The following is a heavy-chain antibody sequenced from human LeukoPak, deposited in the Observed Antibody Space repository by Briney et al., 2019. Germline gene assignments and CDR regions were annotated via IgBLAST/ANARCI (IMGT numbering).Heavy chain of an antibody. J-gene: IGHJ4*02. CDR3: ARLSTRLLDH. CDR2: IYPGDSET. D-gene: IGHD3-3*01. CDR1: GYKFTRCW. V-gene: IGHV5-51*01. Sequence: GESLKISCKDSGYKFTRCWIGWVRQLPGKGLEWMGIIYPGDSETRYSPSFQGQVTMSVDKSSSTAYLQWATLKASDTAIYFCARLSTRLLDHWGQGTRVTVSS.